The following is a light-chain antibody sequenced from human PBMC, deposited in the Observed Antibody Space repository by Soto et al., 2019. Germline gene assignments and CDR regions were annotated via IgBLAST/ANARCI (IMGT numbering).Light chain of an antibody. V-gene: IGKV1-5*01. CDR1: QSINRW. CDR2: DAS. CDR3: QQYGRYWT. J-gene: IGKJ1*01. Sequence: IQMTQSPSTLSASIGDTVTITCRASQSINRWLAWYQQKPGEAPKLLIYDASSLESGVPSRFSGPGSGTEFALIISSLQPDDCANYYCQQYGRYWTFGQGTKVEIK.